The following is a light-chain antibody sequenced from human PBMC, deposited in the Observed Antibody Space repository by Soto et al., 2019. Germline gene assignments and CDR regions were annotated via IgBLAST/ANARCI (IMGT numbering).Light chain of an antibody. V-gene: IGKV3-15*01. CDR1: QSVSSS. J-gene: IGKJ1*01. CDR2: GAS. CDR3: QQYNKWPWT. Sequence: EIVMTQSPATLSMSPGERVTLSCRASQSVSSSLAWSQQKPGQAPRLLIYGASTRATGVPDRFSGSGSGTEFTLTISSLQSEDFAVYYCQQYNKWPWTFGQGTKVEIK.